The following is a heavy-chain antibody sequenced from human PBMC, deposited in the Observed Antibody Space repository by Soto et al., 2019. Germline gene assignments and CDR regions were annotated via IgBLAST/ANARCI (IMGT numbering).Heavy chain of an antibody. J-gene: IGHJ6*02. CDR2: LVVGTGNT. V-gene: IGHV1-58*01. D-gene: IGHD2-15*01. Sequence: SVKVSYKTSGFTFRSSAVQWVRQARGQRLEWIGWLVVGTGNTNYAQKFQQTVTISSDRSTNTVSMELSSLTSEDTAVYYCATGAYCSGGSCSDYYYYYYGMDLWGQGTTVTVSS. CDR3: ATGAYCSGGSCSDYYYYYYGMDL. CDR1: GFTFRSSA.